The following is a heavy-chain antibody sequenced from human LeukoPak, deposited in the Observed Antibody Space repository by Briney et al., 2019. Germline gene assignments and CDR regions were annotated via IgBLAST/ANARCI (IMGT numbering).Heavy chain of an antibody. Sequence: ASVKVSCKASGHTFTAYYMFWVRQAPGQGLEWMGWINPSGGSTSYAQKFQGRVTMTKDTSTSTVYMELSSLRSEDTAVYYCARDRGYYDSSGYESPSYYFDYWGQGTLVTVSS. CDR3: ARDRGYYDSSGYESPSYYFDY. V-gene: IGHV1-46*01. CDR1: GHTFTAYY. J-gene: IGHJ4*02. CDR2: INPSGGST. D-gene: IGHD3-22*01.